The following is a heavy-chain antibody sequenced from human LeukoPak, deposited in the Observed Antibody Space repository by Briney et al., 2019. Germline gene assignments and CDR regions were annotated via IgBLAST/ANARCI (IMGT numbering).Heavy chain of an antibody. CDR3: ARDAGPRDYGSGSYLGY. Sequence: GGSLRLSCAASGFTFSSYRMNWVXXAPGKXXXXVSXMNSXXTTIYYADSVXGRFTISRDNAKNSLYLQMNSLRDEDTAVYYCARDAGPRDYGSGSYLGYWGQGTLVTVSS. CDR2: MNSXXTTI. D-gene: IGHD3-10*01. CDR1: GFTFSSYR. V-gene: IGHV3-48*02. J-gene: IGHJ4*02.